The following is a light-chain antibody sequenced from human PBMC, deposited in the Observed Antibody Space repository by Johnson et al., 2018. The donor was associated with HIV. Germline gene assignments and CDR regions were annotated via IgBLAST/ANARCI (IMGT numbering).Light chain of an antibody. V-gene: IGLV1-51*02. Sequence: QSVLTQPPSVSAAPGQKVTISCSGSSSNIGNNYVSWYQQFPGTSPKLLIYENNKRPSGIPDRFSGSKSGTSATLGITGLQTGDKADYYCETWDSSLSACFGTGAKVTVL. CDR2: ENN. J-gene: IGLJ1*01. CDR3: ETWDSSLSAC. CDR1: SSNIGNNY.